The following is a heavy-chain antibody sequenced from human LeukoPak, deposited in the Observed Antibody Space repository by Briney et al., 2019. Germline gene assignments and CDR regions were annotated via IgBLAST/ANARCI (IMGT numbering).Heavy chain of an antibody. CDR1: GGSISSSSYY. V-gene: IGHV4-39*07. CDR3: ARRLARITTRGMDV. D-gene: IGHD3-10*01. J-gene: IGHJ6*02. CDR2: IYYSGST. Sequence: SETLSLTCTVSGGSISSSSYYWGWIRQPPGKGLEWIGSIYYSGSTYYNPSLKSRVTISVDTSKNQFSLKLSSVTAADTAVYYCARRLARITTRGMDVWGQGTTVTVSS.